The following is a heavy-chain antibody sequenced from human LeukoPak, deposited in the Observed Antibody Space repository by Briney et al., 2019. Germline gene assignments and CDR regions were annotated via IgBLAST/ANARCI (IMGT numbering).Heavy chain of an antibody. J-gene: IGHJ6*02. D-gene: IGHD1-14*01. CDR1: GYTFTSYY. CDR3: ARDSRDGNYGMDV. V-gene: IGHV1-46*01. CDR2: INPSGGST. Sequence: ASVKVSFTASGYTFTSYYMHWVRQAPGQGLEWMGIINPSGGSTSYAQKFQGRVTMTRDTSTSTVYMELSSLRSEDTAVYYCARDSRDGNYGMDVWGQGTTVTVSS.